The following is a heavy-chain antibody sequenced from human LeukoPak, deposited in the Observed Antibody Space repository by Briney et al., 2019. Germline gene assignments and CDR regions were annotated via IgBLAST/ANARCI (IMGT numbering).Heavy chain of an antibody. V-gene: IGHV3-48*04. CDR1: GFTYSSYS. CDR2: ISSSSTI. CDR3: ARFLDFYSGSYLDY. D-gene: IGHD1-26*01. J-gene: IGHJ4*02. Sequence: GGSLRLSCAASGFTYSSYSMNWARQAPGKGLEWASYISSSSTIYYADSVKGRFTISRDNAKNSLCLQMNSLRAEDTAVYYCARFLDFYSGSYLDYWGQGTLVTVSS.